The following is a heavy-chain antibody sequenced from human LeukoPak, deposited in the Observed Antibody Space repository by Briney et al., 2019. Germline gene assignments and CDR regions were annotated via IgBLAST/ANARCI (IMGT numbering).Heavy chain of an antibody. CDR3: AKDRAFDI. CDR1: GFTFSSYG. J-gene: IGHJ3*02. CDR2: ISYDGSNK. Sequence: GGSLRLSCAASGFTFSSYGMHWVRQAPGKGLEWVAVISYDGSNKCYADSAKGRFTISRDNSKNTLYLQMNSLRAEDTAVYYCAKDRAFDIWGQGTMVTVSS. V-gene: IGHV3-30*18.